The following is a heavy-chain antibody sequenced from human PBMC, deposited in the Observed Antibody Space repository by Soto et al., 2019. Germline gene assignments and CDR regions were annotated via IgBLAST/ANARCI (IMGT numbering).Heavy chain of an antibody. CDR1: DTTHW. J-gene: IGHJ6*02. V-gene: IGHV5-51*01. Sequence: GSLKISCKASDTTHWIGWVRQKPGKGLEWMGIIYPGDSDTKYSPSFQGQATISVDKSISTAYLHWSSLKASDTATYYCARLVNYYFGMDVWGLGTTVTVS. CDR3: ARLVNYYFGMDV. CDR2: IYPGDSDT.